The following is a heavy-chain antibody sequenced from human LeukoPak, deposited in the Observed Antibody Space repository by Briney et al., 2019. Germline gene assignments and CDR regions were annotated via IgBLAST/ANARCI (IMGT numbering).Heavy chain of an antibody. J-gene: IGHJ6*02. Sequence: PSETLSLTCTASGGSISSYYWSWIRQPAGKGLEWIGRIYTSGSTNYNPSLKSRVTISVDTSKNQFSLRLSSVTAADTAVYYCARWVTANLYYYYGMDVWGQGTTVTVSS. CDR2: IYTSGST. V-gene: IGHV4-4*07. CDR3: ARWVTANLYYYYGMDV. CDR1: GGSISSYY. D-gene: IGHD2-21*02.